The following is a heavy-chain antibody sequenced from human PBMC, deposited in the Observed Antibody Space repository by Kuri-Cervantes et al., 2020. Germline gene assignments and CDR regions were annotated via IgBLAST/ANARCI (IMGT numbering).Heavy chain of an antibody. CDR1: GFTFSNYW. CDR2: INSDGSST. J-gene: IGHJ3*02. Sequence: GESLKISCAASGFTFSNYWMHWVRQAPGKGLVWVSRINSDGSSTSYADSVKGRFTISRDNAKNTLYLQMNSLRAEDTAVYYCARPMAAAGLNAFDIWGQGTMVTVSS. D-gene: IGHD6-13*01. V-gene: IGHV3-74*01. CDR3: ARPMAAAGLNAFDI.